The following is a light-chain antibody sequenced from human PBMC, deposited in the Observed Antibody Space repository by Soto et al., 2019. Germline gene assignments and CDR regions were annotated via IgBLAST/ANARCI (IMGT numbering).Light chain of an antibody. Sequence: DIQMTQSPSTLSASVGDRVTITCRASQSISSWLAWYQQKPGKAPKGLIYKASTLESGAPSRFSGSGSGTEFTLTISSLQPDDFATYYCQQYYSYPRTFGQGTKV. CDR1: QSISSW. V-gene: IGKV1-5*03. CDR3: QQYYSYPRT. J-gene: IGKJ1*01. CDR2: KAS.